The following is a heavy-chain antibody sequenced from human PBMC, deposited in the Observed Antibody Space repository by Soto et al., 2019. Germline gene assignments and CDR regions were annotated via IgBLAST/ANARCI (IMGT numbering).Heavy chain of an antibody. CDR1: GGSISSGGYS. D-gene: IGHD2-2*01. CDR2: IYHSGST. J-gene: IGHJ4*02. Sequence: PSETLSLTCAVSGGSISSGGYSWSWIRQPPGKGLEWIGYIYHSGSTYYNPSLKSRVTISVDTSKNQFSLKLSSVTAADTAVYYCASLYEGYCISTSCIFDYWGQGTLVTVSS. CDR3: ASLYEGYCISTSCIFDY. V-gene: IGHV4-30-2*01.